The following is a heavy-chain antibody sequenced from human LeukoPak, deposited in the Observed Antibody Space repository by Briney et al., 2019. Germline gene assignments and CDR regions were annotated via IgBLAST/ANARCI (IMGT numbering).Heavy chain of an antibody. CDR1: GFTFSSYS. V-gene: IGHV3-21*01. CDR3: ARAIVATDAFDI. J-gene: IGHJ3*02. CDR2: ISSSSSYI. D-gene: IGHD5-12*01. Sequence: GSLRLSCAASGFTFSSYSMNWVRQAPGKGLEWVSSISSSSSYIYYADSVKGRFTISRDNAKNSLYLQMNSLRAEDTAMYYCARAIVATDAFDIWGQGTMVTVSS.